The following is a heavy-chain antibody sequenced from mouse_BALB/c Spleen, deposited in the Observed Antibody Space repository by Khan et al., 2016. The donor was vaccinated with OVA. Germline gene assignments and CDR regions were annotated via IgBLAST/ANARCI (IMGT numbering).Heavy chain of an antibody. Sequence: VHVKQSGPEVVEPGASVKLSCKASGYTFTSYVMHWVKQKPGQGLEWIGYIYPFNDATKYNEKFTGKVTLTSDKSSSTAYMELSSLTSEDSAVYCCAPVGTYYVSFAYWGQGTLVTVSA. CDR2: IYPFNDAT. CDR3: APVGTYYVSFAY. V-gene: IGHV1S136*01. J-gene: IGHJ3*01. CDR1: GYTFTSYV. D-gene: IGHD1-1*01.